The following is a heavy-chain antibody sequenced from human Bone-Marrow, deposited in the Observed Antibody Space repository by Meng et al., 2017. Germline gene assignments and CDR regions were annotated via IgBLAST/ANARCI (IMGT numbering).Heavy chain of an antibody. CDR3: ARAIATRPDVFDY. Sequence: HVQLEESGLGLVKPSETLSLNCTVSSGPIKSYFWSWTRQPPGKGPEWIGYISYSGSTNYNPSLKSRVTISVDTSKNQFSLKLSSVTAADTAVYYCARAIATRPDVFDYWGQGTLVTVSS. D-gene: IGHD6-6*01. V-gene: IGHV4-59*01. CDR2: ISYSGST. CDR1: SGPIKSYF. J-gene: IGHJ4*02.